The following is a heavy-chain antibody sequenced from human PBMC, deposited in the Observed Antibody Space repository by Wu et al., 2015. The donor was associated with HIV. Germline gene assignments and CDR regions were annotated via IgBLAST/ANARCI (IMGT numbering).Heavy chain of an antibody. CDR2: INPASGST. J-gene: IGHJ4*02. Sequence: QVQLVQSGAEVKKPGASMKVSCKTSGYTFAAYYIHWVRQAPGHGLEWMGWINPASGSTIYSEHFEGRITVTRDTSINTAYLELNTLRSGDTAVYFCARDAAPVTTEFDYVGSGNPGHRL. V-gene: IGHV1-2*02. CDR3: ARDAAPVTTEFDY. D-gene: IGHD1-1*01. CDR1: GYTFAAYY.